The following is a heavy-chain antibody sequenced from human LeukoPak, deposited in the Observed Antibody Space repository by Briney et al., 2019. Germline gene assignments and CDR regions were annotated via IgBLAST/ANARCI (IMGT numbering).Heavy chain of an antibody. V-gene: IGHV4-59*01. CDR1: GGSISNYY. CDR3: ARQQLSQLYYFDY. CDR2: IYYSGST. D-gene: IGHD6-13*01. J-gene: IGHJ4*02. Sequence: SETLSLTCTVSGGSISNYYWSWIRQPPGKGLEWIGYIYYSGSTNYNPSLKSRVTISVDTSKNQFSLKLSSVTAADTAVYYCARQQLSQLYYFDYWGQGTLVTVSS.